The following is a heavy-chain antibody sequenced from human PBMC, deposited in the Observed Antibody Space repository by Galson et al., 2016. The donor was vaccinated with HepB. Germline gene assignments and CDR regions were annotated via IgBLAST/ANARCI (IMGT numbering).Heavy chain of an antibody. J-gene: IGHJ6*03. D-gene: IGHD4-11*01. Sequence: SLRLSCAASGFIFSRYAMSWVRQAPGKGLEWVSAISKSGDYTYYADSVKGRFTISRDNSNNTLYLQMNSLRAEDTALYYCAKDLVDRLVTVYYYMDAWGKGTTVTVSS. CDR3: AKDLVDRLVTVYYYMDA. CDR1: GFIFSRYA. V-gene: IGHV3-23*01. CDR2: ISKSGDYT.